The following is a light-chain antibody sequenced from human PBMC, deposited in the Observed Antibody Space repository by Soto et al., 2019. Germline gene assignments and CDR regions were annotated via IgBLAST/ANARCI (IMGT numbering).Light chain of an antibody. CDR2: GNS. CDR1: SSNIGADYD. CDR3: QSYDSSLSGYV. Sequence: QPVLTQPPSVSGAPGQRVTISCTGSSSNIGADYDVHWYQQLPGTAPKLLFYGNSNRPSGVPDRFSGSKSGTSASLAITGLQAEDEADYYCQSYDSSLSGYVFGTGTKVTVL. J-gene: IGLJ1*01. V-gene: IGLV1-40*01.